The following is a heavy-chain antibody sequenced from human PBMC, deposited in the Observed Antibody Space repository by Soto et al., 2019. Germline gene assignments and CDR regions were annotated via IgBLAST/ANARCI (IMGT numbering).Heavy chain of an antibody. CDR2: IYPADSET. Sequence: PGESLKISCKGSGYSFTSYWIGWVRQMPGKGLEWMGIIYPADSETRYSPSFQGQVTISADKSLSTAYLQWSNLKASDTAMYYCARPTSYYDTLTGHTTPPDYWGQGTLVTVSS. V-gene: IGHV5-51*01. CDR3: ARPTSYYDTLTGHTTPPDY. CDR1: GYSFTSYW. J-gene: IGHJ4*02. D-gene: IGHD3-9*01.